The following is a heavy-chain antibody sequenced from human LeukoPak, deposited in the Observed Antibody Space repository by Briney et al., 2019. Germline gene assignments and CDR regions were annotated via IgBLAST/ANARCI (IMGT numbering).Heavy chain of an antibody. J-gene: IGHJ3*02. CDR3: ARHAGPYSGSYPGAFHI. CDR1: GGSISSSSYY. V-gene: IGHV4-39*01. Sequence: SETLSLTCTVSGGSISSSSYYWGWIRQPPGKGLEWIGSIYYSGSTYYNPSLKSRVTISVDTSKNQFSLKLSSVTAADTAVYYCARHAGPYSGSYPGAFHIWGQGTMVTVSS. CDR2: IYYSGST. D-gene: IGHD1-26*01.